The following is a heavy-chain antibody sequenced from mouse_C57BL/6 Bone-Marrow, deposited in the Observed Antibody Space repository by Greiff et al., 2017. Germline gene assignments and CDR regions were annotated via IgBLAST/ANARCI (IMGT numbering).Heavy chain of an antibody. D-gene: IGHD1-1*01. V-gene: IGHV5-12*01. CDR3: ARLITTVVHYFDD. J-gene: IGHJ2*01. Sequence: EVQLVESGGGLVQPGGSLKLSCAASGFTFSDYYMYWVRQTPEKRLEWVAYISNGGGSTYYPDTVKGRFTISRDNAKNTLYLQMSRLKSEDTAMYYCARLITTVVHYFDDWGQGTTLTVSS. CDR1: GFTFSDYY. CDR2: ISNGGGST.